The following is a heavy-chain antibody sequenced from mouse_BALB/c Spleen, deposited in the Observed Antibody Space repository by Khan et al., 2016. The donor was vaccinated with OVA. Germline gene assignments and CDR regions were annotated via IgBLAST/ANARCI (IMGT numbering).Heavy chain of an antibody. V-gene: IGHV3-2*02. D-gene: IGHD1-1*01. CDR3: ARGNYYGYAMDY. J-gene: IGHJ4*01. Sequence: EVKLEVSGPGLVKPSQSLSLTCTVTGYSITSNYAWNWIRQFPGNKLEWMGYISYSDSTSYNPSLKSRISITRDTSKNQFFLQLNSVTTEDTATYYCARGNYYGYAMDYWGQGTSVTVSS. CDR2: ISYSDST. CDR1: GYSITSNYA.